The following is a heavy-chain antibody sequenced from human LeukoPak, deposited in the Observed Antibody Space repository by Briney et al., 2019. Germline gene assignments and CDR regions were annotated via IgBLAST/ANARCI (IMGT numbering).Heavy chain of an antibody. J-gene: IGHJ4*02. D-gene: IGHD6-13*01. V-gene: IGHV1-46*01. CDR3: ARDFQGSSCYLDGTH. CDR2: INPSGGST. CDR1: GYTFTSYD. Sequence: ASVKVSCKASGYTFTSYDINWVRQAPGQGLEWMGIINPSGGSTSYAQKFQGRVTMTRDTSTSTVYMELSSLRSEDTAVYYCARDFQGSSCYLDGTHWGQGTLVTVSS.